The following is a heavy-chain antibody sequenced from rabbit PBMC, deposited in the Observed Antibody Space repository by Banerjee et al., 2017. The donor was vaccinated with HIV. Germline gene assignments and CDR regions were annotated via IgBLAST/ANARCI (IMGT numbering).Heavy chain of an antibody. D-gene: IGHD4-1*01. CDR2: INTGSGNT. CDR3: ARDLAGVIGWNFNL. Sequence: QQQLVESGGDLVKPEGSLTLTCTASGFSLSSGAMSWVRQAPGKGLEWIGTINTGSGNTYYASWAKGRFTISKTSSTTVTLQMTSLTAADTATYFCARDLAGVIGWNFNLWGPGTLVTVS. CDR1: GFSLSSGA. V-gene: IGHV1S45*01. J-gene: IGHJ4*01.